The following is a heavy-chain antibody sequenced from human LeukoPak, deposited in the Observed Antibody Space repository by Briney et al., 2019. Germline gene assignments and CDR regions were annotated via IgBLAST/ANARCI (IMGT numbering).Heavy chain of an antibody. J-gene: IGHJ6*03. D-gene: IGHD2-2*01. Sequence: SVKVSCKASGGTFSSYAISWVRQAPGQGLEWMGGIIPIFGTANYAQKFQGRVTITADESTSTAYMELSSLRSEDTAVYYCARSRDIVVVPAAIIASYYYYYMDVWGKGTTVTVSS. CDR3: ARSRDIVVVPAAIIASYYYYYMDV. CDR2: IIPIFGTA. CDR1: GGTFSSYA. V-gene: IGHV1-69*13.